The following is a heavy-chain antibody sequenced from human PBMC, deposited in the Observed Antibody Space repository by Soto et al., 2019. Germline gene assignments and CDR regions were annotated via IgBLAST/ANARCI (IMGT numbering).Heavy chain of an antibody. CDR1: GYSFTSYW. CDR3: ASQSHSGYDYVGY. J-gene: IGHJ4*02. V-gene: IGHV5-51*01. CDR2: IYPSDSDT. Sequence: GESLKISCNGSGYSFTSYWIGWVRQMPGKGLEWMGIIYPSDSDTKYSPSFQGRVTISADKSIGTAYLQWSSLKASDTAMYYCASQSHSGYDYVGYWGQGTLVTVSS. D-gene: IGHD5-12*01.